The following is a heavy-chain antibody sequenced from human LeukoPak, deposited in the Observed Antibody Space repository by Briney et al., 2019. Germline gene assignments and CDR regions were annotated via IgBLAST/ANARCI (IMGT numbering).Heavy chain of an antibody. CDR1: GGSISSSSYY. J-gene: IGHJ6*03. V-gene: IGHV4-39*01. Sequence: PSETLSLTGTVSGGSISSSSYYWGWIRQPPGKGLVWIGSIYYSGSTYYNPSLKSRVTISVDPSKNQFSLKLSSVTAADTAVYYCARHSGYSYGYAYYYYYMDVWGKGTTVTVSS. CDR2: IYYSGST. CDR3: ARHSGYSYGYAYYYYYMDV. D-gene: IGHD5-18*01.